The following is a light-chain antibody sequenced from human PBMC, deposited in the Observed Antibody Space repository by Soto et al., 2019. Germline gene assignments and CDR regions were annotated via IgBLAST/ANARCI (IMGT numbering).Light chain of an antibody. CDR2: DVS. CDR3: SSYTSGGNYV. J-gene: IGLJ1*01. Sequence: QSARTQPASVSGSPGQSITISCTGTSSDVAAYNYVSWYQQHPGKAPKLMVYDVSHRPSGVSNRCSGSKSGNTASLTIPGLRAEDAADFYCSSYTSGGNYVSGTGTKGAVL. CDR1: SSDVAAYNY. V-gene: IGLV2-14*03.